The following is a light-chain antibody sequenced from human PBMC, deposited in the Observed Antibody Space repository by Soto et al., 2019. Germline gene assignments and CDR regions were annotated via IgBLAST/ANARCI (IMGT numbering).Light chain of an antibody. CDR1: QSVSSN. Sequence: EIVMTQSPATLSVSPGERATLSCRASQSVSSNLAWHQQKPGQAPRLLIYGASTRATGIPARFRGSGSGTEFTLTISSLQSEDFAVYYCQQYNNWPFTFGPGTKVDIK. CDR2: GAS. J-gene: IGKJ3*01. V-gene: IGKV3-15*01. CDR3: QQYNNWPFT.